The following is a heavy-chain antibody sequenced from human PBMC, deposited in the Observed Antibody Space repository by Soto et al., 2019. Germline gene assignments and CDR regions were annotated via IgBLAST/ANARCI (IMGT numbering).Heavy chain of an antibody. D-gene: IGHD2-21*02. Sequence: GGSLRLSCAASGFRFPDYTMTWVRQAPGKGLEWVSSIKINSDTYYADSVQGRFTISRDDAKNSLFLEMTSLRGDDTAVYFCARQVYTVVTPFDYWGQGTPVTVSS. CDR2: IKINSDT. CDR1: GFRFPDYT. J-gene: IGHJ4*02. V-gene: IGHV3-21*01. CDR3: ARQVYTVVTPFDY.